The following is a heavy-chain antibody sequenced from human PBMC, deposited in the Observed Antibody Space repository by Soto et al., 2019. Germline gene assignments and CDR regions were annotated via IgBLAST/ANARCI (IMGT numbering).Heavy chain of an antibody. D-gene: IGHD6-13*01. V-gene: IGHV4-61*01. CDR3: VRVAGSASWYETDS. J-gene: IGHJ4*02. Sequence: SETLSLTCTVSGGSVSSGSYYWSWIRQPPGKGLEWLGTTYYGASSYYNPSLRSRITILLDASTNQLSLKLSSVTAADTAVYFCVRVAGSASWYETDSWGQGILVTVSS. CDR1: GGSVSSGSYY. CDR2: TYYGASS.